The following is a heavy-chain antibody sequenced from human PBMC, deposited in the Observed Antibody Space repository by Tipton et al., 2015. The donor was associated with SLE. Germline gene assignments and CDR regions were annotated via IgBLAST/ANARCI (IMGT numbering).Heavy chain of an antibody. CDR3: TREEATPIPYYYYGMDV. V-gene: IGHV4-34*01. CDR1: RGSFSGYY. Sequence: TLSLTCAVYRGSFSGYYWSWIRRPPGKGLEWIGETTHSGKTNYNPSLKSRVTISADTSKNQFSLKLTSVTVADTAVYYCTREEATPIPYYYYGMDVWGQGTTVTVSS. D-gene: IGHD2-21*02. CDR2: TTHSGKT. J-gene: IGHJ6*02.